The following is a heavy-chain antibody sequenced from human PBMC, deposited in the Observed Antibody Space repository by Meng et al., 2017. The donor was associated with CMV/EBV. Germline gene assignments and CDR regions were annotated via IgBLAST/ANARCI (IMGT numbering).Heavy chain of an antibody. V-gene: IGHV4-34*01. Sequence: GSLRLSCAVYGGSFSGYYWSWIRQPPGKGLEWIGEINHSGSTNYNPSLKIRVTISVDTSKNQFSLKLSSVTAADTAVYYCARGRSGTGRRRIAAAGWFDPWGQGTLVTVSS. CDR3: ARGRSGTGRRRIAAAGWFDP. CDR1: GGSFSGYY. CDR2: INHSGST. D-gene: IGHD6-13*01. J-gene: IGHJ5*02.